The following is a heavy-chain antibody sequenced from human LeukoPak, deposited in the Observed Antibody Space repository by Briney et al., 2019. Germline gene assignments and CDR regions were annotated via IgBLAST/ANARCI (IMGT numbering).Heavy chain of an antibody. CDR1: GGAINNYY. V-gene: IGHV4-59*06. CDR2: IYYSGST. D-gene: IGHD3-9*01. CDR3: ARGYYDILTGYKYFDY. Sequence: SETLSLTCTVSGGAINNYYWSWIRQHPGKGLEWIGYIYYSGSTYYNPSLKSRVTISVDTSKNQFSLKLSSVTAADTAVYYCARGYYDILTGYKYFDYWGQGTLVTVSP. J-gene: IGHJ4*02.